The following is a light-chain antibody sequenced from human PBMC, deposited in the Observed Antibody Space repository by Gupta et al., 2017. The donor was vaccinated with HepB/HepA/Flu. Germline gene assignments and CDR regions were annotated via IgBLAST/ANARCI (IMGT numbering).Light chain of an antibody. CDR1: SSNVGTYND. V-gene: IGLV2-11*01. CDR2: DVS. CDR3: CSYAGTYTVVV. Sequence: QSALTPLRSVSGFPGQSVTISCTGTSSNVGTYNDVSWYQHHPDKAPKLIISDVSKRPSGVPDRFSGSKSGNTASLTISGLQAEDEADYYCCSYAGTYTVVVFGGGTKLTVL. J-gene: IGLJ2*01.